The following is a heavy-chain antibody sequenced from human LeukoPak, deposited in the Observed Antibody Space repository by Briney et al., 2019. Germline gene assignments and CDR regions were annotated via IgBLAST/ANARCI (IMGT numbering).Heavy chain of an antibody. V-gene: IGHV3-74*01. D-gene: IGHD2-15*01. CDR3: ARVYCSGGSCYGLDY. Sequence: PGGSLRLSCAASGFTFSSYWMHWVRQAPGKGLVWVSRINTDGSSTSYADSVKGRFTISRDNAKNTLYLQMNSLRAGDTAVYYCARVYCSGGSCYGLDYWGQGTLVTVSS. CDR1: GFTFSSYW. J-gene: IGHJ4*02. CDR2: INTDGSST.